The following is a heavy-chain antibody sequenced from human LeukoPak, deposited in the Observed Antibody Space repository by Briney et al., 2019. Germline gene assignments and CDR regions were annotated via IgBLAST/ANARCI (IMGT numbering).Heavy chain of an antibody. CDR2: ISYNSGNI. CDR3: ARDKDGYASGWYGH. D-gene: IGHD6-19*01. J-gene: IGHJ4*02. CDR1: GFTFEDYA. Sequence: PGGSLRLSCAASGFTFEDYAMHWVRQAPGKGLEWVSGISYNSGNIGYADSLKGRFTISRDNAKNSLYLQMNSLRAEDTAFYYCARDKDGYASGWYGHWGQGTLVTVSS. V-gene: IGHV3-9*01.